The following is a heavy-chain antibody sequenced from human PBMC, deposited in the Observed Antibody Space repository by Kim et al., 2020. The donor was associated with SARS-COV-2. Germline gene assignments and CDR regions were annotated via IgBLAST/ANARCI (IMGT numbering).Heavy chain of an antibody. CDR3: ARDYSSGWYQANNWFDP. CDR2: INPNSGGT. V-gene: IGHV1-2*06. D-gene: IGHD6-19*01. CDR1: GYTFTGYY. J-gene: IGHJ5*02. Sequence: ASVKVSCKASGYTFTGYYMHWVRQAPGQGLEWMGRINPNSGGTNYAQKFQGRVTMTRDTSISTAYMELSRLRSDDTAVYYCARDYSSGWYQANNWFDPWGQGTLVTVSS.